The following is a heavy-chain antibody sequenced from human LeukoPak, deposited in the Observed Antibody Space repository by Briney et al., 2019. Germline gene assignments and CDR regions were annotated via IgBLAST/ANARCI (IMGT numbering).Heavy chain of an antibody. CDR2: IRYDGSNK. J-gene: IGHJ4*02. D-gene: IGHD2-15*01. CDR3: AKGRRHVLGYCSGGNCYGDY. V-gene: IGHV3-30*02. CDR1: GFTFSSYG. Sequence: GGSLRLSCAASGFTFSSYGMHWVRQAPGKGLEWVAFIRYDGSNKYYADSVKGRFTISRDNSKNTLYLQMNSLRAEDTAVYYCAKGRRHVLGYCSGGNCYGDYWGQGTLVTVSS.